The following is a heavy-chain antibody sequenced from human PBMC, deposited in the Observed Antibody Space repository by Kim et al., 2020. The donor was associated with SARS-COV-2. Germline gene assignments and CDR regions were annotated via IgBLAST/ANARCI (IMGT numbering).Heavy chain of an antibody. Sequence: GVSLRLSCAASGFTFSNYAMSWVRQAPGKGLEWVSSISISGTPTYYADSVKGRFTISRDDSKNTLFLQMNSLRAEDTALYYCAKRFYGSGSYVDYWGQGTLVTVSS. CDR1: GFTFSNYA. J-gene: IGHJ4*02. CDR2: ISISGTPT. V-gene: IGHV3-23*01. D-gene: IGHD3-10*01. CDR3: AKRFYGSGSYVDY.